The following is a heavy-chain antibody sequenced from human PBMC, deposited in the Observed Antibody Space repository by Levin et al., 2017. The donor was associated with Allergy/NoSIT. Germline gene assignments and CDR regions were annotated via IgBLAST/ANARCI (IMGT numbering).Heavy chain of an antibody. CDR1: GFTFSSYW. J-gene: IGHJ4*02. CDR2: INSDGSTT. V-gene: IGHV3-74*01. CDR3: ARVPYSSGFYDY. D-gene: IGHD6-19*01. Sequence: GGSLRLSCAVSGFTFSSYWMHWVRQAPGKGLVWVSRINSDGSTTNYADSVKGRFTISRDNAKNTLYLQMNSLRAEDTAVYYCARVPYSSGFYDYWGQGTLVTVSS.